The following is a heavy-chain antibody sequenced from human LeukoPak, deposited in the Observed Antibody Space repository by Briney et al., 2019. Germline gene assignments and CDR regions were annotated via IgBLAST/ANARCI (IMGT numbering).Heavy chain of an antibody. D-gene: IGHD2-2*01. Sequence: GRSLRLFCAASGFTFDHYAMHWVRQAPAKGLEWVSGISWNSGSIGYADSVKGRFTISRDNPKNCLYLQMNSLRAEDTALYYCAKDISAALYCSSTSCYRRKAFDYWGQGTLVTVSS. CDR2: ISWNSGSI. CDR1: GFTFDHYA. V-gene: IGHV3-9*01. CDR3: AKDISAALYCSSTSCYRRKAFDY. J-gene: IGHJ4*02.